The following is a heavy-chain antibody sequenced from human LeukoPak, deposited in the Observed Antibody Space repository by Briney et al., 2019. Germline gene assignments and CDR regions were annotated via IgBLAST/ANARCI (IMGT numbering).Heavy chain of an antibody. Sequence: SETLSLTCAVYGGSFSGYYWSWIRQPPGKGLEWIGEINHSGSTNYNPSLKSRVTISVDTSKNQFSLKLSSVTAADTAVYYCARESSGSYAYYFDYWGQGTLVTVSS. CDR3: ARESSGSYAYYFDY. D-gene: IGHD1-26*01. CDR2: INHSGST. J-gene: IGHJ4*02. V-gene: IGHV4-34*01. CDR1: GGSFSGYY.